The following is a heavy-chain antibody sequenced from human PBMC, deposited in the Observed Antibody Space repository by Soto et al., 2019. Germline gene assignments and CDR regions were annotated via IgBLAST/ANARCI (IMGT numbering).Heavy chain of an antibody. D-gene: IGHD5-18*01. CDR3: ARGRGYSYGPDYFDY. J-gene: IGHJ4*02. Sequence: QVPLQESGPGLVKPSQTLSLTCTVSGGSISSEGYYWSWFRQLPGKGLEWIGDIYYSGTTYHNPSLRSRLTISGDASKNQFSLKLSSVTDADTALYYCARGRGYSYGPDYFDYWGQGTLVTVSS. V-gene: IGHV4-31*03. CDR1: GGSISSEGYY. CDR2: IYYSGTT.